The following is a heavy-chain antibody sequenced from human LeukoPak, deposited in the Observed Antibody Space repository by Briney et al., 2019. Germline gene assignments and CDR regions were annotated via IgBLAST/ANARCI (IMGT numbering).Heavy chain of an antibody. CDR2: ISGSGGST. J-gene: IGHJ4*02. CDR3: AKGVLSNQNFDY. CDR1: GFTFSSYA. D-gene: IGHD2-2*01. V-gene: IGHV3-23*01. Sequence: GGSLRLSCAASGFTFSSYAMSWVRQAPGKGLEWVLGISGSGGSTYDADFVKGRFTISRDNSKNTLYLQMNSLRAEDTAVYYCAKGVLSNQNFDYWGQGTLVTVSS.